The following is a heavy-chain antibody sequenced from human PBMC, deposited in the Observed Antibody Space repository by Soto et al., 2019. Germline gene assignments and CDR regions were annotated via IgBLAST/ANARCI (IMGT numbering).Heavy chain of an antibody. Sequence: PGGSLRLSCAASGFTFSSYWMSWVRQAPGKGLEWVANIKQDGSEKYYVDSVKGRFTISRDNAKNSLYLQMNSLRAEDTAVYYCARVGIFGVVSTYYYYYYMDVWGKGTTVTVSS. CDR1: GFTFSSYW. V-gene: IGHV3-7*01. CDR2: IKQDGSEK. CDR3: ARVGIFGVVSTYYYYYYMDV. D-gene: IGHD3-3*01. J-gene: IGHJ6*03.